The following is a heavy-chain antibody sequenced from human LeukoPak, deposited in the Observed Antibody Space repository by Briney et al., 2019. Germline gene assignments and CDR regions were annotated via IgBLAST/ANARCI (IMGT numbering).Heavy chain of an antibody. CDR2: IYYSGST. CDR1: GGSISSSSYY. D-gene: IGHD3-3*01. V-gene: IGHV4-39*01. J-gene: IGHJ3*02. Sequence: SETLSLTCTVSGGSISSSSYYWGWIRQPPGKGLEWIGSIYYSGSTYYNPSLKSRVTISVDTSKNQFSLKLSSVTAADTAVYYCARSPDTEDTIFGRVGAFDIWGQGTMVTVSS. CDR3: ARSPDTEDTIFGRVGAFDI.